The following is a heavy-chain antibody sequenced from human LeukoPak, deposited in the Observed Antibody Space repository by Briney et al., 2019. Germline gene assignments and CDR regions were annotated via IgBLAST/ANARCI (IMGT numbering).Heavy chain of an antibody. V-gene: IGHV1-8*01. CDR1: GYTFTSYD. CDR2: MNPDSGNT. D-gene: IGHD7-27*01. Sequence: ASVKVSCKTSGYTFTSYDISWVRQATGQGLEWMGWMNPDSGNTVYAHKFQGRVTMTRNTSISTAYMELSSLRSEDTAVYYCARVRWGLSAFDIWGQGTMVTVSS. J-gene: IGHJ3*02. CDR3: ARVRWGLSAFDI.